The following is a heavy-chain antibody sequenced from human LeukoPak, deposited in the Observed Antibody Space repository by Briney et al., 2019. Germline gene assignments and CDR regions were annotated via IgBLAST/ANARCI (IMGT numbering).Heavy chain of an antibody. Sequence: PGGSLRLSCAASGFSFSSYGMHWVRQAAGEGLEWVAVIWYDGTNKYYADSVKGRFTISRDNSKNTLYLQTNSLRAEDTAVYYCARVYSNSPEYGMDVWGQGTTVTVSS. CDR1: GFSFSSYG. CDR2: IWYDGTNK. J-gene: IGHJ6*02. D-gene: IGHD2/OR15-2a*01. V-gene: IGHV3-33*01. CDR3: ARVYSNSPEYGMDV.